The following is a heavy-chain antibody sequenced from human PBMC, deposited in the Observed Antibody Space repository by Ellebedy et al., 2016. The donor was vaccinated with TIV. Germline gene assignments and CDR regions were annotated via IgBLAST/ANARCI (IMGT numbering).Heavy chain of an antibody. CDR2: IYYSGST. CDR3: ARGFREWELTGGWGIYYMDV. V-gene: IGHV4-59*01. D-gene: IGHD1-26*01. Sequence: GSLRLSXTVSGGSISSYYWSWIRQPPGKGLEWIGYIYYSGSTNYNPSLKSRVTISVDTSKNQFSLKLSSVTAADTAVYYCARGFREWELTGGWGIYYMDVWGKGTTVTVSS. CDR1: GGSISSYY. J-gene: IGHJ6*03.